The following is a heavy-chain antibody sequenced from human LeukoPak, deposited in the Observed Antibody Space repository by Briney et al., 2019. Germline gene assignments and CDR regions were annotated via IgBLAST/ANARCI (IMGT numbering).Heavy chain of an antibody. V-gene: IGHV1-18*01. CDR3: ARERLDVVATTYYFDY. D-gene: IGHD5-12*01. J-gene: IGHJ4*02. CDR2: ISTYNGNT. CDR1: GYTFTSYG. Sequence: SSVTVSRKSSGYTFTSYGISRVRQAPGQGLEWMGWISTYNGNTKYAQKVQSSVTMTTDTSTSTAYMELRSLRSDDTAGYWCARERLDVVATTYYFDYWGEGTLVTVSS.